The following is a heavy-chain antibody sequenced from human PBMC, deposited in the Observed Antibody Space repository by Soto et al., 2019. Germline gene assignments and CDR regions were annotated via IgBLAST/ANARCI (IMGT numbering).Heavy chain of an antibody. J-gene: IGHJ4*02. CDR2: INHSGST. CDR1: GGSFSGYY. Sequence: PSETLSLTCAVYGGSFSGYYWSWIRQPPGKGLEWIGEINHSGSTNYNPSLKSRVTISVDTSKNQFSLKLSSVTAADTAVYYCARGPPLRFLEWLQPPEPDYWGQGTLVTVSS. V-gene: IGHV4-34*01. CDR3: ARGPPLRFLEWLQPPEPDY. D-gene: IGHD3-3*01.